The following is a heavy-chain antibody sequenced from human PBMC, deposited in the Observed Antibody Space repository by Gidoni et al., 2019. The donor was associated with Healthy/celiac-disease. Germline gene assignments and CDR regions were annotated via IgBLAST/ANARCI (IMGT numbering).Heavy chain of an antibody. D-gene: IGHD2-2*02. V-gene: IGHV3-11*01. Sequence: QVQLVESGGGLVKSGGSLRLSCAASGFTFSDYYMSWIRQAPGKGLEWVSYISSSGSTIYYADSVKGRFTISRDNAKNSLYQQMNSLRAEDTAVYYCARDRALGYCSSTSCYNLYYYGMDVWGQGTTVTVSS. CDR1: GFTFSDYY. CDR2: ISSSGSTI. J-gene: IGHJ6*02. CDR3: ARDRALGYCSSTSCYNLYYYGMDV.